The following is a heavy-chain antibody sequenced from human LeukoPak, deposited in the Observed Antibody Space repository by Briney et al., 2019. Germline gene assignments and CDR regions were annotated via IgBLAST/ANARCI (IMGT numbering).Heavy chain of an antibody. CDR2: IYYSGST. CDR3: ARAIVVVPAAIGWFDP. J-gene: IGHJ5*02. CDR1: GGSISSYY. V-gene: IGHV4-59*01. D-gene: IGHD2-2*02. Sequence: SETLSLTCTVSGGSISSYYWSWIRQPPGKGLEWVWYIYYSGSTNYNPSLKSRVTISVDTSKNQFSLKLSSVTAADTAVYYCARAIVVVPAAIGWFDPWGQGTLVTVSS.